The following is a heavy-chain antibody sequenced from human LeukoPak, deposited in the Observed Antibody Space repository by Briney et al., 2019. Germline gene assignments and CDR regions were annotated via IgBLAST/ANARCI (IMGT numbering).Heavy chain of an antibody. V-gene: IGHV3-74*01. Sequence: GRSLRLSCAASGFTFNKYGMHWVRQAPGKGLVWVSRINSDGSSTSYADSVKGRFTISRDNVKNTVDLQMNSLRGEDTAVYYCTRGVGSGSYSDYWGQGTLVTVSS. D-gene: IGHD3-10*01. CDR3: TRGVGSGSYSDY. J-gene: IGHJ4*02. CDR1: GFTFNKYG. CDR2: INSDGSST.